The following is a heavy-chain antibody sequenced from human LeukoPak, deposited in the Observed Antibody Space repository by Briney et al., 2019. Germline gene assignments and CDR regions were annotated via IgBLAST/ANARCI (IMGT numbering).Heavy chain of an antibody. CDR3: ARGCIAAAGLLRLCYFDY. CDR2: IIPIFGTA. V-gene: IGHV1-69*13. Sequence: GASVKVSCKASGGTFGSYAISWVRQAPGQGLEWMGGIIPIFGTANYAQKFQGRVTITADESTSTAYMELSSLRSEDTAVYYCARGCIAAAGLLRLCYFDYWGQGTLVTVSS. J-gene: IGHJ4*02. D-gene: IGHD6-13*01. CDR1: GGTFGSYA.